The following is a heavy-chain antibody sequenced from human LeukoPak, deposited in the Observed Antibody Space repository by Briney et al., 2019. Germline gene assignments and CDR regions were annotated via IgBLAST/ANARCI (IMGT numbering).Heavy chain of an antibody. Sequence: GGSLRLSCAASGFTFSSYWMSWVRQAPGKGLGWVANIKQDGSEKYYVDSVKGRFTISRDDAKNSLYLQMNSLRAEDTAVYYCARGEDVVVVAGAFGYWGQGTLVTVSS. CDR3: ARGEDVVVVAGAFGY. V-gene: IGHV3-7*01. D-gene: IGHD2-15*01. CDR2: IKQDGSEK. J-gene: IGHJ4*02. CDR1: GFTFSSYW.